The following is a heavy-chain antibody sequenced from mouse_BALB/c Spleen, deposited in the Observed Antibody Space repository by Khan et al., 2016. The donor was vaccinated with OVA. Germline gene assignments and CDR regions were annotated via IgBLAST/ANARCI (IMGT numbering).Heavy chain of an antibody. V-gene: IGHV5-6-5*01. CDR3: ARDYWFTY. D-gene: IGHD1-1*02. Sequence: EVELVESGGDLVKPGGSLKLSCAASGFTFSNYAMSWVRQTPEKRLEWVASISSGGTTYYPDSVKGRFPISRDNARKIMYLQMTSLWSEDTAMFYCARDYWFTYWGQGTLVTVSA. CDR1: GFTFSNYA. CDR2: ISSGGTT. J-gene: IGHJ3*01.